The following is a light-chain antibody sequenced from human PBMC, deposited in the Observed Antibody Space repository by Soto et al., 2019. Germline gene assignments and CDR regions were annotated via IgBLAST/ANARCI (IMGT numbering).Light chain of an antibody. Sequence: DIQMTQSPSAMSASVGDRVTITCRASRGITNYVAWFQQKPGQVPKRLIYAASSLQRGVPSRFSGSGSGTEFTLTISGLQPEDFATYYCLQHNTYPHTFGQGTKLEIK. CDR3: LQHNTYPHT. J-gene: IGKJ2*01. CDR1: RGITNY. CDR2: AAS. V-gene: IGKV1-17*03.